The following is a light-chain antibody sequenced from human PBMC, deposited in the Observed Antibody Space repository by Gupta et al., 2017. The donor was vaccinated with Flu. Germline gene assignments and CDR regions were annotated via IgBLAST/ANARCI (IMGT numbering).Light chain of an antibody. CDR3: ISYTSISTYV. J-gene: IGLJ1*01. CDR2: EVN. V-gene: IGLV2-14*01. CDR1: SSDVGGYNH. Sequence: SITISCTGTSSDVGGYNHVSWYQQHPGKAPKVMIYEVNNRPSGISNRFSGSESGNTASLTISGLQAEDEADYYCISYTSISTYVFGTGTKVTVL.